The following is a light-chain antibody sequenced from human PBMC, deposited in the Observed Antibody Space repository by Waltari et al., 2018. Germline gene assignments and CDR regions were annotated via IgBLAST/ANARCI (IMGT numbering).Light chain of an antibody. CDR3: QQYATSPIT. V-gene: IGKV3-20*01. CDR2: DAS. CDR1: QSVSSNY. J-gene: IGKJ5*01. Sequence: EIVLTQSPGTLSLSPGEGATLSCRASQSVSSNYLAWYQQRPGQAPTLLISDASSRATGIPDRFSGSGSGTDFTLTISRLEPEDFAVYYCQQYATSPITFGQGTRLEIK.